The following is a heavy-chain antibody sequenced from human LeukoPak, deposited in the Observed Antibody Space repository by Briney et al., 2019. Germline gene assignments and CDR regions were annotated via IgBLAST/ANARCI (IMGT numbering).Heavy chain of an antibody. CDR2: IIPILGIA. J-gene: IGHJ4*02. CDR3: LLYCSSTSCDFDY. CDR1: GGTFSSYT. D-gene: IGHD2-2*01. Sequence: SVKVSCKASGGTFSSYTISWVRQTPGQGLEWMGRIIPILGIANYAQKFQGRVTITADRSTSTAYMELSSLRSEDTAVYYCLLYCSSTSCDFDYWGQGTLVTVSS. V-gene: IGHV1-69*02.